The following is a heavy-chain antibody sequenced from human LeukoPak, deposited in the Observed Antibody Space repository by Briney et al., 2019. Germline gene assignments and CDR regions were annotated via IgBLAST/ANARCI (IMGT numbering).Heavy chain of an antibody. CDR1: RFTFSDYS. CDR3: ARDRSGSYPYYFDY. V-gene: IGHV3-21*01. CDR2: ISSRSAYI. D-gene: IGHD1-26*01. Sequence: KPGGSLRLSCAASRFTFSDYSMNWVRQAPGKGLEWVSSISSRSAYIHYTDSVKGRFNISRDNAENSLYLQMNNLRADDTAVYYCARDRSGSYPYYFDYWGQGTLVTVSS. J-gene: IGHJ4*02.